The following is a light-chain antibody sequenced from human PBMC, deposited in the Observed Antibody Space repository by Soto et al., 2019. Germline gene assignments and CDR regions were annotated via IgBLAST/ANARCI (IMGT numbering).Light chain of an antibody. CDR1: SSDVGGYNY. Sequence: QSVLTQPASVSGSPGQSITISGTGTSSDVGGYNYVSWYQQHPGKAPKLIIYEVSNRPTGVSNRFSGSKSGHTASLTISGLQSEDEADYFCTSYTSSSTLDVFGTGTKVTVL. V-gene: IGLV2-14*01. CDR2: EVS. CDR3: TSYTSSSTLDV. J-gene: IGLJ1*01.